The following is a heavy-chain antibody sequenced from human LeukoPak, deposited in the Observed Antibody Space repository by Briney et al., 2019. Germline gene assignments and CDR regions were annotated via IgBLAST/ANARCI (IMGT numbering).Heavy chain of an antibody. V-gene: IGHV1-8*02. D-gene: IGHD7-27*01. CDR3: ARGKITGAYYYYGMDV. Sequence: ASVKVSCKASGGTFSSYAINWVRQAAGQGLEWMGWMNPNSGNTGYAQKFQGRVTMTRNTSISTAYMELSSLRSEDTAVYYCARGKITGAYYYYGMDVWGQGATVTVSS. CDR1: GGTFSSYA. J-gene: IGHJ6*02. CDR2: MNPNSGNT.